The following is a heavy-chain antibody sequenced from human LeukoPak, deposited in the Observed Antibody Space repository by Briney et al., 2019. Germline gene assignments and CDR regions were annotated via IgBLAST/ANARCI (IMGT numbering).Heavy chain of an antibody. D-gene: IGHD1-26*01. CDR3: ARKSGTSAIPFDY. Sequence: GGSLRLSCAASGFTFSSYNMNWVRQAPGKGLEWVSHISSGSGTIYYADSVKGRFIISRDNAKNPLYLQMNSLRAEDTAVYYCARKSGTSAIPFDYWGQGTQVTVSS. CDR2: ISSGSGTI. J-gene: IGHJ4*02. CDR1: GFTFSSYN. V-gene: IGHV3-48*01.